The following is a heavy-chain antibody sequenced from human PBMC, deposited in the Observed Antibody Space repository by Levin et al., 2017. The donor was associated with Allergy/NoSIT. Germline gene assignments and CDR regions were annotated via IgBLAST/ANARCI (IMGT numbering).Heavy chain of an antibody. D-gene: IGHD3-10*01. CDR2: INHSGST. V-gene: IGHV4-34*01. CDR3: ARVFGRYGSGSYYFSAPRSPYYFDY. Sequence: SQTLSLTCAVYGGSFSGYYWSWIRQPPGKGLEWIGEINHSGSTNYNPSLKSRVTISVDTSKNQFSLKLSSVTAADTAVYYCARVFGRYGSGSYYFSAPRSPYYFDYWGQGTLVTVSS. CDR1: GGSFSGYY. J-gene: IGHJ4*02.